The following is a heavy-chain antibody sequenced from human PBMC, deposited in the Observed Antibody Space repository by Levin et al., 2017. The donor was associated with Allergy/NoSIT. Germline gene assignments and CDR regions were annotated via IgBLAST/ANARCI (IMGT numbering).Heavy chain of an antibody. CDR3: ARDSGPRCSSTSCYPFDY. CDR1: GFTFSSYG. J-gene: IGHJ4*02. V-gene: IGHV3-33*01. D-gene: IGHD2-2*01. Sequence: GGSLRLSCAASGFTFSSYGMHWVRQAPGKGLEWVAVIWYDGSNKYYADSVKGRFTISRDNSKNTLYLQMNSLRAEDTAVYYCARDSGPRCSSTSCYPFDYWGQGTLVTVSS. CDR2: IWYDGSNK.